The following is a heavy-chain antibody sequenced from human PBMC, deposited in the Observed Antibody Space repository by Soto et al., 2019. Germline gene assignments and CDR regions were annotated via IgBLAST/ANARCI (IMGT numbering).Heavy chain of an antibody. CDR2: ISGSGGST. Sequence: EVQLLESGGGLVQPGGSLRLSCAASEFTFSSYAMSWVRQAPGKGLEWVSTISGSGGSTYYADSVKGRFTISRDNSRNTLHLQMNSLRVEDTALYYCDKTLLSTSWYGLHDYVSQGTLVTVSS. D-gene: IGHD6-13*01. V-gene: IGHV3-23*01. J-gene: IGHJ4*02. CDR1: EFTFSSYA. CDR3: DKTLLSTSWYGLHDY.